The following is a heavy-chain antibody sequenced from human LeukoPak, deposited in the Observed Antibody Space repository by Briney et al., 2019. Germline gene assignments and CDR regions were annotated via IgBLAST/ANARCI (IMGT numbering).Heavy chain of an antibody. J-gene: IGHJ5*02. Sequence: SETLSLTCTVSGGSISSYYWSWIRQPPGKGLEWIGYIYYSGSTNYNPSLKSRVTISVDTSKNQFSPKLSSVTAADTAVYYCARGTAGQYDSSGYYWNWFDPWGQGTLVTVSS. D-gene: IGHD3-22*01. V-gene: IGHV4-59*01. CDR3: ARGTAGQYDSSGYYWNWFDP. CDR1: GGSISSYY. CDR2: IYYSGST.